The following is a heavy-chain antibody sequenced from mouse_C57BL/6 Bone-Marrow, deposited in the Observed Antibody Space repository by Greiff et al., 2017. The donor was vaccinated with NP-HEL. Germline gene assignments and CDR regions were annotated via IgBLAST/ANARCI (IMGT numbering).Heavy chain of an antibody. D-gene: IGHD4-1*01. CDR1: GFSFNTYA. CDR3: VRITGTVPFDY. Sequence: EVQGVESGGGLVQPKGSLKLSCAASGFSFNTYAMNWVRQAPGKGLEWVARIRSKSNNYATYYADSVKDRFTISRDDSESMLYLQMNNLKTEDTAMYYCVRITGTVPFDYWGQGTTLTVSS. CDR2: IRSKSNNYAT. J-gene: IGHJ2*01. V-gene: IGHV10-1*01.